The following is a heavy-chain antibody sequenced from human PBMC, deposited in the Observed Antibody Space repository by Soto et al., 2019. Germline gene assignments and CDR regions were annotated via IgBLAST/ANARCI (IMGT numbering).Heavy chain of an antibody. J-gene: IGHJ3*02. V-gene: IGHV1-18*01. D-gene: IGHD3-10*02. CDR2: ISAYNGNT. CDR1: GYTFTSYG. CDR3: ARVPPPRITLLGDAFDI. Sequence: QVQLVQSGAEVKKPGASVKVSCKASGYTFTSYGISWVRQAPGQGLEWMGWISAYNGNTNYAQKLQGRVTMTTDTSASTAYMELRSLRPDDTAVYYCARVPPPRITLLGDAFDIWGQGTMVTVSS.